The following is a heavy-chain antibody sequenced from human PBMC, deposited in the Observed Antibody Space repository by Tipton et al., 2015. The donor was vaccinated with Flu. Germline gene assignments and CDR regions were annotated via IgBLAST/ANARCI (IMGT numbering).Heavy chain of an antibody. CDR2: ISAYNGNT. CDR1: GYTFTSYG. D-gene: IGHD6-19*01. Sequence: QLVQSGAEVKKPGASVKVSCKASGYTFTSYGISWVRQAPGQGLEWMGWISAYNGNTNYAQKLQGRVTMTTDTSTSTAYMEPRSLRSDDTAVYYCAGGIAVAGSLYYFDYWGQGTLVTVSS. J-gene: IGHJ4*02. V-gene: IGHV1-18*01. CDR3: AGGIAVAGSLYYFDY.